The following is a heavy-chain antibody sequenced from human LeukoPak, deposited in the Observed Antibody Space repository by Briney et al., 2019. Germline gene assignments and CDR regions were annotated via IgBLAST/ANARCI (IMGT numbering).Heavy chain of an antibody. D-gene: IGHD2-2*01. Sequence: GGSLRLSCAASGFTFDDYGMSWVRQAPGKGLEWVSGINWNGGSTGYADSVKGRFTISRDNAKNSVYLQMNSLRAEDTALYYCARVRDCSSTSCRRYYYYYYYMDVWGKGTTVTVSS. CDR3: ARVRDCSSTSCRRYYYYYYYMDV. CDR2: INWNGGST. J-gene: IGHJ6*03. CDR1: GFTFDDYG. V-gene: IGHV3-20*04.